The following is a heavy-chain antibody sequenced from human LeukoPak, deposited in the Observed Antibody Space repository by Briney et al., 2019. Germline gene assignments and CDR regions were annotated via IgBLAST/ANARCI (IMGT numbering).Heavy chain of an antibody. D-gene: IGHD6-25*01. CDR3: AGGSVRYQRLGPANYYFDY. Sequence: GRSLRLSCADSGFTFFSYAMHWVRQAPGKGLEWVAVISYDGSDKYYADSVKGRFTISRDNSKNTLYLQMNSLRAEDTAVYYCAGGSVRYQRLGPANYYFDYWGQGTLVTVSS. J-gene: IGHJ4*02. V-gene: IGHV3-30*01. CDR2: ISYDGSDK. CDR1: GFTFFSYA.